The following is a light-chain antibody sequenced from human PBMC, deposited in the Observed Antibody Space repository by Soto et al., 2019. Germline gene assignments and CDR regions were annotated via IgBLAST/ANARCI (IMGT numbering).Light chain of an antibody. CDR3: QQYNSYSSP. J-gene: IGKJ1*01. V-gene: IGKV1-5*01. CDR1: QSISTW. CDR2: DAS. Sequence: DIQMTQSPSALSVSVGDRVTITCRASQSISTWLAWYQQKPGKAPKLLIYDASSLESGVPSRFSGSGFGKEFTLTISSLQPDDFATYYCQQYNSYSSPFGQGTKVEIK.